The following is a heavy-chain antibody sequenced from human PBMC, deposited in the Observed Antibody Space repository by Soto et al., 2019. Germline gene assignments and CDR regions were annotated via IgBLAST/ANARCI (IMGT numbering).Heavy chain of an antibody. CDR2: IYWDDDK. Sequence: SGPTLVKPTQTLTLTCTFSGFSLSTSGVGVGWIRQPPGKALEWLALIYWDDDKRYSPSLKSRLTITKDTSKNQVVLTMTNMDPVDTATYYCARARYDFWSGYYISGPGNFDYWGQGTLVTVSS. V-gene: IGHV2-5*02. CDR3: ARARYDFWSGYYISGPGNFDY. CDR1: GFSLSTSGVG. J-gene: IGHJ4*02. D-gene: IGHD3-3*01.